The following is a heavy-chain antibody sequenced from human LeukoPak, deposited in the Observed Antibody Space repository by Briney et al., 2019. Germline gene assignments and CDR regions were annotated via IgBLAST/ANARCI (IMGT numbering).Heavy chain of an antibody. CDR3: ARDGRDYGDYSHFDY. D-gene: IGHD4-17*01. J-gene: IGHJ4*02. V-gene: IGHV3-30*01. CDR1: GFTFSRHA. CDR2: ISFDGSNK. Sequence: PGRSLRLSCVASGFTFSRHAMHWVRQAPGKGLEWVALISFDGSNKNYAASVKGRFTISRANSKNTLFLQMNRLRAEDTAVYYCARDGRDYGDYSHFDYWGQGTLVTVSS.